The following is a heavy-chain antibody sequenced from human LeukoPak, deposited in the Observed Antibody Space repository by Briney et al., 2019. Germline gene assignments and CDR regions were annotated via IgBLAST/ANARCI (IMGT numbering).Heavy chain of an antibody. CDR2: ISYDGSNK. Sequence: GGSLRLPCAASGFTFSSYAMHWVRQAPGKGLEWVAVISYDGSNKYYADSVKGRFTISRDNSKNTLYLQMNSLRAEDTAVYYCARDSMVRGIAAAGDYWGQGTLVTVSS. CDR1: GFTFSSYA. J-gene: IGHJ4*02. CDR3: ARDSMVRGIAAAGDY. D-gene: IGHD6-13*01. V-gene: IGHV3-30*01.